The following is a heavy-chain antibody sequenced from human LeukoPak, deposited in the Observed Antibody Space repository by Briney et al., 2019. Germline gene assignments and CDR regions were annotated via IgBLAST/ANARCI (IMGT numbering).Heavy chain of an antibody. CDR2: IYYSGST. J-gene: IGHJ4*02. CDR3: ARDRYGSGYIDY. CDR1: GGSISSHY. D-gene: IGHD3-10*01. V-gene: IGHV4-59*11. Sequence: SETLSLTCTVSGGSISSHYWSWIRQPPGKGLEWIGYIYYSGSTNYNPSLKSRVTISVDTSKNQFSLKLSSVTAADTAVYYCARDRYGSGYIDYWGQGTLVTVSS.